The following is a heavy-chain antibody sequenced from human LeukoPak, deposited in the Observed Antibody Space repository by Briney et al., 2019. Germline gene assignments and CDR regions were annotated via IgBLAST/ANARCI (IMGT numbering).Heavy chain of an antibody. Sequence: SETLSLTCSASGASISRYYWSWIRQPPGKGLEWIGYISTPGSTSYNPSLQSRVTISADTSKHQISLNLTSLTAADTAVYYCASFDSWGQGTLVTVSS. CDR3: ASFDS. V-gene: IGHV4-4*09. CDR2: ISTPGST. J-gene: IGHJ4*02. CDR1: GASISRYY.